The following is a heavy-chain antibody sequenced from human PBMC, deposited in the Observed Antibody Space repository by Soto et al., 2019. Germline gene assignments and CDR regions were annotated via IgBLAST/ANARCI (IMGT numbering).Heavy chain of an antibody. D-gene: IGHD2-8*01. CDR2: IKSIADGGTT. CDR1: GFTFSNAL. Sequence: PGGSLRLSCATSGFTFSNALMAWVRQAPGKGLEWVGRIKSIADGGTTNYAAPVKGRFSIPRHDSENTLYLQMNSLRVEDTGIYYCHTPHGRNAFDIWGPGTVVTVSS. CDR3: HTPHGRNAFDI. V-gene: IGHV3-15*01. J-gene: IGHJ3*02.